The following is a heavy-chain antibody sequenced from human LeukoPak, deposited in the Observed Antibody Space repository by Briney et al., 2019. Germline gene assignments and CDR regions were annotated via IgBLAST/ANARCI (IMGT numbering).Heavy chain of an antibody. Sequence: ASVKVSCKASGYTFTSYGISWVRQAPGQGLEWMGWISAYNGNTNYAQKLQGRVTMTTDTSTSTAHMELRSLRSDDTAVYYCARDGKWELGTDAFDIWGQGTMVTVSS. CDR3: ARDGKWELGTDAFDI. J-gene: IGHJ3*02. CDR2: ISAYNGNT. V-gene: IGHV1-18*01. CDR1: GYTFTSYG. D-gene: IGHD1-26*01.